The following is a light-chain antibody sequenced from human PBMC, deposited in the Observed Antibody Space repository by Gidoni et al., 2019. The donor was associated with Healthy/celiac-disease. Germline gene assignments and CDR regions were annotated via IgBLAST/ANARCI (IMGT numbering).Light chain of an antibody. Sequence: DIQMTQTPSSLSASVGDRVTITCQASQYISNSLNWYQQKPGRAPKLLICDASNLETGVPSRFSGSGSGTDFTFTISGLQPEDVATYYCQHCDNLPLSFGGGTKVEIK. CDR1: QYISNS. CDR2: DAS. J-gene: IGKJ4*01. V-gene: IGKV1-33*01. CDR3: QHCDNLPLS.